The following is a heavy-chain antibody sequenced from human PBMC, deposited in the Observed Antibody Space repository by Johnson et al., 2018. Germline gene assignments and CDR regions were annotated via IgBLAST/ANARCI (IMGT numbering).Heavy chain of an antibody. V-gene: IGHV1-46*01. CDR1: GYTFTSYY. D-gene: IGHD3-22*01. J-gene: IGHJ3*02. Sequence: QVQLVQSGAEVKKXGASXKVXCKASGYTFTSYYMHWVRQAPGQGLEWMGIINPSGGSTSYAQKFQGRVTMTRDTSTSTVYMELSSLRSEDTAVYYCARDPVHYDSSGPDAFDIWGQGTMVTVSS. CDR2: INPSGGST. CDR3: ARDPVHYDSSGPDAFDI.